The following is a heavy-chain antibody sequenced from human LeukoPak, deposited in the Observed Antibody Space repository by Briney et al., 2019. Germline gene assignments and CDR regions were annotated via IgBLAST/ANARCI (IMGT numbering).Heavy chain of an antibody. Sequence: GGSLRLSCVASGFTFSSYSMNWVRQAPGKGLEWVSYITRSSSAKFYADSVKGLFTISRDNAENLLYLQMNSLRAEDAAVYYRTRDQEGSDYWGQGTLVTVSS. CDR2: ITRSSSAK. CDR1: GFTFSSYS. CDR3: TRDQEGSDY. J-gene: IGHJ4*02. V-gene: IGHV3-48*01.